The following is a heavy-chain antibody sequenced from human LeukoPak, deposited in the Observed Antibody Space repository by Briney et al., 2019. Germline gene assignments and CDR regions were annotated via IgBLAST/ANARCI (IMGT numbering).Heavy chain of an antibody. V-gene: IGHV1-46*01. CDR3: ARVSVTNYYGSGSYSDNDY. CDR2: INPNGGST. J-gene: IGHJ4*02. CDR1: GYTFTSYY. D-gene: IGHD3-10*01. Sequence: GASVKVSCKASGYTFTSYYIHWVRQAPGQGLEWMGIINPNGGSTSYAQKFQGRVTMTRDTSTSTVYMELSSLRSEDTAVYYCARVSVTNYYGSGSYSDNDYWGQGTLVTVSS.